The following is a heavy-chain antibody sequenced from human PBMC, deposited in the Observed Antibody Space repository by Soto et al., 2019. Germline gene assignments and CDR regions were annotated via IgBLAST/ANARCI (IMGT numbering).Heavy chain of an antibody. CDR1: GGSFSGYY. V-gene: IGHV4-34*01. CDR2: INHSGST. CDR3: ARLPRQDCSGGSCYSLRVIYYYYYYMDV. D-gene: IGHD2-15*01. J-gene: IGHJ6*03. Sequence: PSETLSLTCAVYGGSFSGYYWSWIRQPPGKGLEWIGEINHSGSTNYNPSLKSRVTISVDTSKNQFSLKLSSVTAADTAVYYCARLPRQDCSGGSCYSLRVIYYYYYYMDVWGKGTTVTVSS.